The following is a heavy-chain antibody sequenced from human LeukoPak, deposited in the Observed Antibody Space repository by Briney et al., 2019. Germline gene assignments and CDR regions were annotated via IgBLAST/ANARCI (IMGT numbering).Heavy chain of an antibody. Sequence: ASVKVSCKASGYTFTGYYMHWVRQAPGQGLEWMGWINPNSGGTNYAQKFQGRVTMTRDTSISTAYMELSSLRSEDTAVYYCAREWYSSGHKAPEYFQHWGQGTLVTASS. V-gene: IGHV1-2*02. D-gene: IGHD6-19*01. J-gene: IGHJ1*01. CDR1: GYTFTGYY. CDR3: AREWYSSGHKAPEYFQH. CDR2: INPNSGGT.